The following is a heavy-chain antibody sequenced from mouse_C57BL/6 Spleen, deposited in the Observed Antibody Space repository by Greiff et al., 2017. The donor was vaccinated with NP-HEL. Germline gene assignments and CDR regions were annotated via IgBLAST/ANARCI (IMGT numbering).Heavy chain of an antibody. D-gene: IGHD2-5*01. CDR2: ISSGGSYT. V-gene: IGHV5-6*01. CDR3: ARHYSNYAMDY. J-gene: IGHJ4*01. CDR1: GFTFSSYG. Sequence: EVNVVESGGDLVKPGGSLKLSCAASGFTFSSYGMSWVRQTPDKRLEWVATISSGGSYTYYPDSVKGRFTISRDNAKNTLYLQMSSLKSEDTAMYYCARHYSNYAMDYWGQGTSVTVSS.